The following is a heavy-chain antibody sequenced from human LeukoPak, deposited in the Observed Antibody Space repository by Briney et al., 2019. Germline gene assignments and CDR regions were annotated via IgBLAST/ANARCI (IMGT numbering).Heavy chain of an antibody. V-gene: IGHV3-30*04. CDR1: EFTFNSYA. D-gene: IGHD2/OR15-2a*01. CDR2: ISYDGSNK. J-gene: IGHJ6*03. CDR3: ARDPGNSYYYYMDV. Sequence: GGSLRLSCAASEFTFNSYAMHWVRQAPGKGLEWVAVISYDGSNKYYVASVKGRFTISRDDSMNTLYLQMNSLRPEDTAVYYCARDPGNSYYYYMDVWGTGTTVTVSS.